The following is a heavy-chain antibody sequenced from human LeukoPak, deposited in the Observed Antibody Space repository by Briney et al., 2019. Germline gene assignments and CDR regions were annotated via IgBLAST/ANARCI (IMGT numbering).Heavy chain of an antibody. D-gene: IGHD3-22*01. CDR2: ISAYNGNT. J-gene: IGHJ4*02. CDR1: GYTFTSYG. V-gene: IGHV1-18*01. CDR3: ARGYPPRRLYDSSGYYSYYFDY. Sequence: ASVKVSCKASGYTFTSYGISWVRQAPGQGLEWMGWISAYNGNTNYAQKLQGRVTMTTDTSTSTAYMELRSLRSDDTAVYYCARGYPPRRLYDSSGYYSYYFDYWGQGTLVTVSS.